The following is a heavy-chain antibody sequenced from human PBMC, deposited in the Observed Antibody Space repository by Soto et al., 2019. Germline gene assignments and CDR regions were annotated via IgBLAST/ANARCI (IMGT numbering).Heavy chain of an antibody. CDR2: IYYSGST. J-gene: IGHJ4*03. D-gene: IGHD6-13*01. CDR3: ARHLGPPSGGSSWLLYFDY. V-gene: IGHV4-59*08. CDR1: GGSISSYY. Sequence: QVQLQESGPGLVKPSETLSLTCTVSGGSISSYYWSWIRQPPGKGLEWIGYIYYSGSTNYNPSLXRRVTISADTXXNXFXXKLSSVTAADTAVYYCARHLGPPSGGSSWLLYFDYWGQGTTVTVSS.